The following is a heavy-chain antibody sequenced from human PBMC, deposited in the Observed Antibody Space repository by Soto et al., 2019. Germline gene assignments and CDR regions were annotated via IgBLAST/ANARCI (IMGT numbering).Heavy chain of an antibody. CDR3: AKSAGSSSWFFTMDY. V-gene: IGHV3-30*18. CDR1: GFTFSSYG. CDR2: ISYDGSNK. J-gene: IGHJ4*02. D-gene: IGHD6-13*01. Sequence: GGSLRLSCAASGFTFSSYGMHWVRQAPGKGLEWVAVISYDGSNKYYADSVKGRFTISRDNSKNTLYLQMNSLRAEDTAVYYCAKSAGSSSWFFTMDYWGQGTLVTVS.